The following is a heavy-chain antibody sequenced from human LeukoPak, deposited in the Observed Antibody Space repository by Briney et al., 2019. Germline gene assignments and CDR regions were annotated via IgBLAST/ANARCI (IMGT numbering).Heavy chain of an antibody. CDR3: ARENYGSGCDY. J-gene: IGHJ4*02. CDR2: ISSSSITI. V-gene: IGHV3-48*04. CDR1: GFTFSSYS. D-gene: IGHD3-10*01. Sequence: GGSLRLSCAASGFTFSSYSMNWVRQAPGKGLEWVSYISSSSITIYYADSVKGRFTISRDNAKNSLYLQMNSLRAEDTAVYYCARENYGSGCDYWGQGTLVTVSS.